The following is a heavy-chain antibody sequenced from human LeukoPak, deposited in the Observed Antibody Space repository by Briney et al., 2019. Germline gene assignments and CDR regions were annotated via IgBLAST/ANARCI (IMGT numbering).Heavy chain of an antibody. D-gene: IGHD5-18*01. Sequence: GGPLRLSCAASGFTFSSYAMSWVRQAPGKGLEWVSAISGSGGSTYYADSVKGRFTISRDNSKNTLYLQMNSLRAEDTAVYYCAKVTEYSYGPGGYWGQGTLVTVSS. V-gene: IGHV3-23*01. J-gene: IGHJ4*02. CDR3: AKVTEYSYGPGGY. CDR2: ISGSGGST. CDR1: GFTFSSYA.